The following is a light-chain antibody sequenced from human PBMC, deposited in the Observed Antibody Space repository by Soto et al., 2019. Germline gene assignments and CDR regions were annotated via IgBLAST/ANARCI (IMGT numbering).Light chain of an antibody. V-gene: IGKV3-20*01. Sequence: EIVLTQSPGTLSLSPGERATLSCRASQSVTSNYLAWYQQKPGQAPRLLIFGASIRDTGIPDSFSGSGSGTDFTLTISSLEPEDFAVYYCHQYGSSPGTFGQGTKVEIK. J-gene: IGKJ1*01. CDR3: HQYGSSPGT. CDR1: QSVTSNY. CDR2: GAS.